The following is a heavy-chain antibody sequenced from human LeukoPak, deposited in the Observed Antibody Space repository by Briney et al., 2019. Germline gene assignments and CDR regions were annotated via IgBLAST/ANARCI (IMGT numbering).Heavy chain of an antibody. CDR1: GGSISSYY. V-gene: IGHV4-59*01. CDR2: IYYSGST. J-gene: IGHJ3*02. D-gene: IGHD6-13*01. Sequence: PSETLSLTCTVSGGSISSYYWSWIRQPPGKGLEWIGYIYYSGSTNYNPSLKSRVTISVDTSKNQFFLKLSSVTAADTAVYYCARVRGYSSLNAFDIWGQGTMVTVSS. CDR3: ARVRGYSSLNAFDI.